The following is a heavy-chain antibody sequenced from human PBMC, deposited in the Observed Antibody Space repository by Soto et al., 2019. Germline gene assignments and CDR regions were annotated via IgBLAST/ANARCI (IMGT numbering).Heavy chain of an antibody. CDR3: ASYSGKYQGPIDY. Sequence: QVQLVESGGGVVQPGRSLRLSCAASGFTFSHYGIHWVRQAPGKGLEWLAVISYDGSNKHYADSVKGRFTVSRDNSKNPLSLQMNSLRAEDTAVYFCASYSGKYQGPIDYWGQGTLVTVSS. CDR1: GFTFSHYG. V-gene: IGHV3-30*03. CDR2: ISYDGSNK. J-gene: IGHJ4*02. D-gene: IGHD1-26*01.